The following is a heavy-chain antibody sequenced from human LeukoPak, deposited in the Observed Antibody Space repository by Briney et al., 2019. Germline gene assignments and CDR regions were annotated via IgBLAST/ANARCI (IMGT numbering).Heavy chain of an antibody. D-gene: IGHD3-10*01. CDR3: ARSDYYGSGSYSADY. V-gene: IGHV3-53*01. CDR2: IYSGGST. J-gene: IGHJ4*02. CDR1: GFTFSSYA. Sequence: PGGSLRLSCAASGFTFSSYAMSWVRQAPGKGLEWVSVIYSGGSTYYADSVKGRFTISRDNSKNTLYLQMNSLRAEDTAVYYCARSDYYGSGSYSADYWGQGTLVTVSS.